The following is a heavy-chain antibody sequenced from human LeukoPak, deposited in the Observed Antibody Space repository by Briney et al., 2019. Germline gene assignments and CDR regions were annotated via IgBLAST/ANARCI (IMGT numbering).Heavy chain of an antibody. CDR2: ISYDGSNK. J-gene: IGHJ4*02. D-gene: IGHD6-13*01. CDR1: GFTFSSYA. Sequence: GGSLRLSCAASGFTFSSYAMHWVRQAPGKGLEWVAVISYDGSNKYYADSVKGRFTISRDNSKNTLYLQMNSLRAEDTAVYYCARRSSSWYPNDYWGQGTLVTVSS. V-gene: IGHV3-30*04. CDR3: ARRSSSWYPNDY.